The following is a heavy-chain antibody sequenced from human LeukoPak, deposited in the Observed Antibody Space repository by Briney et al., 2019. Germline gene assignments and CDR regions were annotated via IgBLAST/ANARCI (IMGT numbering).Heavy chain of an antibody. D-gene: IGHD3-10*01. CDR2: IYPRDSRT. J-gene: IGHJ4*02. CDR1: GYTFSNYW. CDR3: ARHLSSITSSPNY. Sequence: GESLKISCKASGYTFSNYWIGWVRQAPGKGLEWMGVIYPRDSRTTYSPSFQGQVTISADKSISTAYLQWSSLKASDTAIYYCARHLSSITSSPNYWGPGTLVTVSS. V-gene: IGHV5-51*01.